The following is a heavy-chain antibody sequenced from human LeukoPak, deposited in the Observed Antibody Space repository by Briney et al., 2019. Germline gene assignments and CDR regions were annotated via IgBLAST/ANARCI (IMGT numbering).Heavy chain of an antibody. CDR3: ATDQMYYYGSRSYSPFNH. D-gene: IGHD3-10*01. V-gene: IGHV3-33*08. CDR1: GFTFSLYA. J-gene: IGHJ4*02. Sequence: PGGSLRLSCAASGFTFSLYAMAWVRQAPGKGLEWVALIWYDGNNKYYADSVKGRFTISRDNSKNTLYLQMNSLRAEDTAVYYCATDQMYYYGSRSYSPFNHWGQGTLVTVSS. CDR2: IWYDGNNK.